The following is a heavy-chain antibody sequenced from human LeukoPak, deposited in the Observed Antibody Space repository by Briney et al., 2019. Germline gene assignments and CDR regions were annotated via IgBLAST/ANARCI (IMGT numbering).Heavy chain of an antibody. CDR3: ARGADYAELNSIDY. CDR1: AFTFSDYY. Sequence: GGSLRLSCAASAFTFSDYYMSWIRQAPGKGLECVSYISSSGSTIYYADSVKGRFTISRDNAKNSLYLQMNSLRAEDTAVYYCARGADYAELNSIDYWGQGTLVTVSS. V-gene: IGHV3-11*01. D-gene: IGHD4/OR15-4a*01. J-gene: IGHJ4*02. CDR2: ISSSGSTI.